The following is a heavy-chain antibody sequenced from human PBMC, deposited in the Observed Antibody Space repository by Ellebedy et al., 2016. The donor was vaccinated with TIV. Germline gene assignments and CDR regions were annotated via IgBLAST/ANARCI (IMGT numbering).Heavy chain of an antibody. CDR1: GGSFSGHH. CDR3: ARDRRGSYDC. CDR2: INQSGST. Sequence: MPSETLSLTCAVYGGSFSGHHWTWIRQSPGKGLEWIGGINQSGSTNYNPSLQSRVTISVDTSRNQFSLTLSSLTAADTAVYHCARDRRGSYDCWGQGTLLAVSS. J-gene: IGHJ4*02. D-gene: IGHD3-10*01. V-gene: IGHV4-34*01.